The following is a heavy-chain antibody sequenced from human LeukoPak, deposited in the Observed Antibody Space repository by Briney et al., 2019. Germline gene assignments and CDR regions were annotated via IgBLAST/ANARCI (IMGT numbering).Heavy chain of an antibody. CDR1: GFTFSSYG. V-gene: IGHV3-33*06. J-gene: IGHJ4*02. D-gene: IGHD6-13*01. CDR3: AKDVAAAGYFDY. Sequence: PGGSLRLSCAASGFTFSSYGMHWVRQAPGKGLEWVAVIWYDGSNKYYADSVKGRFTISSDNSKNTLYLQMNSLRAEDTAVYYCAKDVAAAGYFDYWGQGTLVTVSS. CDR2: IWYDGSNK.